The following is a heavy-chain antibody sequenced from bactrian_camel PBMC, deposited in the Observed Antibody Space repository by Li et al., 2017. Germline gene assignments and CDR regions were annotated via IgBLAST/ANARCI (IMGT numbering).Heavy chain of an antibody. CDR1: GFTFSKYG. D-gene: IGHD7*01. Sequence: HVQLVESGGGLVRPGGSLRLSCAASGFTFSKYGMAWVRQAAGKGLEWVASIRNDGGWTAYGDSVKGRATITQDNAKNTVYLQMDRLTPDDTAMYYCATNGQPYCGTLRQVDFTIWGQGTQVTVS. CDR3: ATNGQPYCGTLRQVDFTI. J-gene: IGHJ4*01. V-gene: IGHV3S6*01. CDR2: IRNDGGWT.